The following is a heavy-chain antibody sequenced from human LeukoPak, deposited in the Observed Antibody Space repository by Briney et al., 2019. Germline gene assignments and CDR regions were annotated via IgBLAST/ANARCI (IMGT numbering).Heavy chain of an antibody. J-gene: IGHJ4*02. CDR2: ISGSSSYI. CDR3: ARAPINWGGSYFDY. V-gene: IGHV3-21*01. Sequence: GGSLRLSCAASGFTFSSYSMNWVRQAPGKGLEWVSSISGSSSYIYYADSVKGRFTISRDNAKNSLYLQMNSLRAEDTAVYYCARAPINWGGSYFDYWGQGTLVTVSS. CDR1: GFTFSSYS. D-gene: IGHD7-27*01.